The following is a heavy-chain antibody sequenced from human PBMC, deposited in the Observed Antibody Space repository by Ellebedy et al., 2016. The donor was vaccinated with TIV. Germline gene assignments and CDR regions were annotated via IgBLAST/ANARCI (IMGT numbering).Heavy chain of an antibody. CDR3: AMTNGWQYFQR. Sequence: GESLKISCAASGFTFSTYWMHWVRQAPGKGLVWVSRINGDESITNNADSVKGRFTISRDNAKNTLYRQMNSLRAEYTAVYYCAMTNGWQYFQRWGQGTLVTVSS. CDR2: INGDESIT. J-gene: IGHJ1*01. D-gene: IGHD6-19*01. CDR1: GFTFSTYW. V-gene: IGHV3-74*01.